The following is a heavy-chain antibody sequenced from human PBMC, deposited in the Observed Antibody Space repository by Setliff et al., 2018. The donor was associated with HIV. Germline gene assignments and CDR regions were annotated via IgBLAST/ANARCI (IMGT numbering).Heavy chain of an antibody. D-gene: IGHD3-10*01. CDR1: GVSISSSNLY. CDR3: ARAPSRLWFGEFDY. V-gene: IGHV4-39*07. CDR2: INYSGST. J-gene: IGHJ4*02. Sequence: SETLSLTCTVSGVSISSSNLYWGWIRQSPGKGMEWIGSINYSGSTYYNPPLTSRVTMSVDTSKNQFSLKVRSVTAADTAVYYCARAPSRLWFGEFDYWGQGTLVTVSS.